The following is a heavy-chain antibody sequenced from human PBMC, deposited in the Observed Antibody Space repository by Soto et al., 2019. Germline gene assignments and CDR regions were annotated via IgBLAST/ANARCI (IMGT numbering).Heavy chain of an antibody. D-gene: IGHD3-3*01. V-gene: IGHV3-23*01. CDR1: RFIFSSHA. Sequence: EVQLLESGGGFVKPGGSLRLSCEGSRFIFSSHAMSWVRQAPGKGLEWVSSVSGSGASVHLPDFLKGRFSSSRDNSKNTVYLELNNLRVDDTAVYYCAKDLPLWSGYSFSENHWGQGTLVTVSS. CDR2: VSGSGASV. CDR3: AKDLPLWSGYSFSENH. J-gene: IGHJ5*02.